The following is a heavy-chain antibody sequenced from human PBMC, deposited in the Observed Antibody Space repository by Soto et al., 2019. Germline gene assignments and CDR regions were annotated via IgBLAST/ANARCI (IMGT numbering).Heavy chain of an antibody. J-gene: IGHJ6*02. Sequence: QVQLVESGGGVVQPGRSLRLSCAASGFTFSSYAMHWVRQAPGKGLEWVAVISYDGSNKYYADSVKGRFTISRDNSKNTLYLQMNSLRAEDTAVYYCAREGRFMVPDYYSYYGMDVWGQGTTVTVSS. CDR2: ISYDGSNK. D-gene: IGHD3-3*01. CDR3: AREGRFMVPDYYSYYGMDV. CDR1: GFTFSSYA. V-gene: IGHV3-30-3*01.